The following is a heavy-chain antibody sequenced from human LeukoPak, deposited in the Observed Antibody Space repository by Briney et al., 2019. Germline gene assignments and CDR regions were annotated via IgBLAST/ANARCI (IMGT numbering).Heavy chain of an antibody. Sequence: GGSLRLSCAASGFTFDDYAMPWVRQPPGKGLEWVSGISWNSGRKGYADSVKGRFTISRDNAKNSLYLQMNSLRAEDTALYYCAKADSYGLESYFDYWGQGTLVTVSS. CDR1: GFTFDDYA. CDR2: ISWNSGRK. CDR3: AKADSYGLESYFDY. D-gene: IGHD5-18*01. J-gene: IGHJ4*02. V-gene: IGHV3-9*01.